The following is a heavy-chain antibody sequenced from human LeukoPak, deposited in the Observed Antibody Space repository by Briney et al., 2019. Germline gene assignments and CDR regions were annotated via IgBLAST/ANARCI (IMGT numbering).Heavy chain of an antibody. CDR1: GFIFSNYA. V-gene: IGHV3-23*01. CDR2: ISGSGGST. J-gene: IGHJ4*02. CDR3: AKDSGIAAAGYYFDY. Sequence: PGGSLRLSCAPSGFIFSNYAMSRVRQAPGKGLEWVSAISGSGGSTYYADSVKGRFTISRDNSKNTLYLQMNSLRAEDTAVYYCAKDSGIAAAGYYFDYWGQGTLVTVSS. D-gene: IGHD6-13*01.